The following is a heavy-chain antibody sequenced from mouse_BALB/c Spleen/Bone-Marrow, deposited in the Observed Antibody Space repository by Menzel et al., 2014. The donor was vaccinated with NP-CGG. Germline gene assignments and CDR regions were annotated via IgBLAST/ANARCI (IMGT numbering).Heavy chain of an antibody. CDR3: ARSEGGRRGLFDY. CDR1: GFTFSSYG. V-gene: IGHV5-6*01. Sequence: EVQLVESGGDLVKPGGSLKLSCAASGFTFSSYGMSWVRPTPDKRLEWVATISSGGSYTYYPDSVKGRFTISRDNAKNTLYLQMSSLKSEDTAMYYCARSEGGRRGLFDYWGQGTTLTVSS. J-gene: IGHJ2*01. CDR2: ISSGGSYT.